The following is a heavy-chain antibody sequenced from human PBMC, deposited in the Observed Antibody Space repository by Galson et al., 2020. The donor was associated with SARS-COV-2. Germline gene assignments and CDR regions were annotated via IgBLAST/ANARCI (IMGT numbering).Heavy chain of an antibody. D-gene: IGHD3-3*01. J-gene: IGHJ6*03. CDR3: ARGHLYYDFWSGYYTPYYYYYMDV. CDR1: GGSFSGYY. V-gene: IGHV4-34*01. Sequence: SETLSLTCAVYGGSFSGYYWSWIRQPPGKGLEWIGEINHSGSTNYNPSLKSRVTISVDTSKNQFSLKLSSVTAADTAVYYCARGHLYYDFWSGYYTPYYYYYMDVWGKGTTVTVSS. CDR2: INHSGST.